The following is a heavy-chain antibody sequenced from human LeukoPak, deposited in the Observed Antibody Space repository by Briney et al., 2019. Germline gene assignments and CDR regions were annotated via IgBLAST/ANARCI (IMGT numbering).Heavy chain of an antibody. Sequence: ASVKVSCKASGYSFTTYGIGWVRQAPGQELEWMGWINAYNGNTNYAQKLQGRVTMTTDTSTSTAYMELRSLRSDDTAVYYCARDITEGWIDPWGQGTLVTVSS. J-gene: IGHJ5*02. CDR3: ARDITEGWIDP. D-gene: IGHD1-14*01. CDR1: GYSFTTYG. CDR2: INAYNGNT. V-gene: IGHV1-18*01.